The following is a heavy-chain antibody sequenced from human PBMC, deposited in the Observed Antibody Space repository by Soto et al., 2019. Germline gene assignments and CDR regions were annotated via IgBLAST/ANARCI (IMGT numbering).Heavy chain of an antibody. Sequence: GGSLRLSCAASGFTFSSYGMHWVRQAPGKGLEWVAVIWYDGSNKYYADSVKGRFTISRDNSKNTLYLQMNSLRAEDTAVYYCARGLTGEQGYFQHWGQGTLVTVSS. CDR2: IWYDGSNK. J-gene: IGHJ1*01. CDR3: ARGLTGEQGYFQH. V-gene: IGHV3-33*01. CDR1: GFTFSSYG. D-gene: IGHD4-17*01.